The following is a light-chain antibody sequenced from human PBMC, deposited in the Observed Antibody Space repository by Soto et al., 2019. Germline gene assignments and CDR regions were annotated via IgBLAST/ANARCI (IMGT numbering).Light chain of an antibody. J-gene: IGKJ1*01. CDR1: QSVSSSF. CDR3: QHYGSSPRK. CDR2: GAS. Sequence: ELVLTQSPGTLSLSPGERATLSCRASQSVSSSFLAWYQQKPGQAPRLLIYGASSRATGIPDRLSGSGSGTDFTLTISRLEPEDFAVDYCQHYGSSPRKFGQGTKVEIK. V-gene: IGKV3-20*01.